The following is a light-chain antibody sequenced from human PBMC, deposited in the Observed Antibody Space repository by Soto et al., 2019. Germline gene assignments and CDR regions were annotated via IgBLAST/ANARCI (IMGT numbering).Light chain of an antibody. CDR3: SSYISSSAPYV. CDR1: SSDVGGYNY. V-gene: IGLV2-14*01. CDR2: EVS. J-gene: IGLJ1*01. Sequence: QSALTQPASVSGSPGQSITISCTGTSSDVGGYNYVSWYQQHPGKAPKLMIYEVSNRPSRVSNRFSGSKSGNTASLTISGLQTEDEADYYCSSYISSSAPYVFGTGTKVTVL.